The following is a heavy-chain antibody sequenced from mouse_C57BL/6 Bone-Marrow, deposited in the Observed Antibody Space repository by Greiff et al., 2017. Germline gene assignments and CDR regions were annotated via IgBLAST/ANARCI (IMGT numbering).Heavy chain of an antibody. V-gene: IGHV5S21*01. J-gene: IGHJ4*01. CDR3: TRGEFRRYDGGDAMDY. CDR1: GFTFSSYA. Sequence: EVMLVESGEGLVKPGGSLKLSCAASGFTFSSYAMSWVRQTPEQRLEWVAYISSGGDYIYYADTVKGRFTISRDNARNTLYLQMSSLKAEDTAMYYWTRGEFRRYDGGDAMDYWGQGTSVTVSS. CDR2: ISSGGDYI. D-gene: IGHD2-12*01.